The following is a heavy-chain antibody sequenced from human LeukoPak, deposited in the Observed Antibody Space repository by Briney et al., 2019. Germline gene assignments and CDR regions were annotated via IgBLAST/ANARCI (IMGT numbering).Heavy chain of an antibody. J-gene: IGHJ4*02. Sequence: GESLKISCKGSGYSFTSYWIGWVRQMPGKGLEWMGIIYPGDSDTRYSPSFQGQVTISADKSISTAYLQWGSLKASDTAMYYCARLTRIAVAGPDYWGQGTLVTVSS. CDR1: GYSFTSYW. CDR3: ARLTRIAVAGPDY. CDR2: IYPGDSDT. D-gene: IGHD6-19*01. V-gene: IGHV5-51*01.